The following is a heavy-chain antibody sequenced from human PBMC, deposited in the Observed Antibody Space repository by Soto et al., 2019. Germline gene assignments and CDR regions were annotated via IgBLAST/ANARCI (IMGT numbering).Heavy chain of an antibody. CDR1: GYTFTSYG. D-gene: IGHD3-3*01. V-gene: IGHV1-18*01. CDR3: AREHDFWSSYIDY. J-gene: IGHJ4*02. CDR2: ISGYNGNT. Sequence: ASVKVSWKAAGYTFTSYGISWGRQAPGQGLEWMGWISGYNGNTNYAQKLQGRVNMTTDTSTSTAYMELRSLRSDDTAVYYCAREHDFWSSYIDYWGQGTLVTVSS.